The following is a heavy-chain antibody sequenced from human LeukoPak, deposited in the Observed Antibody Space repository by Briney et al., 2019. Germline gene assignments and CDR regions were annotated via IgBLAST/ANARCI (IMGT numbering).Heavy chain of an antibody. CDR1: GYNFTTYW. V-gene: IGHV5-51*01. Sequence: GESLKISCKGSGYNFTTYWIAWVRQMPGKGLEWMGIIYPDDSDTRYSPSFIDQVTISVDKSVRTAYLQWSSLKASDTAMFYCARHNPPNYYDSSSDYWGQGTLVTVSS. D-gene: IGHD3-22*01. CDR2: IYPDDSDT. CDR3: ARHNPPNYYDSSSDY. J-gene: IGHJ4*02.